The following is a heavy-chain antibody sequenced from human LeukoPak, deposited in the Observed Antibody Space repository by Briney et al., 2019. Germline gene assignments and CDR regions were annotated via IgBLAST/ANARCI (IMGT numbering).Heavy chain of an antibody. CDR3: ARHILIAAAGTQTPDHDAFDI. CDR2: IYTSGST. V-gene: IGHV4-4*09. D-gene: IGHD6-13*01. CDR1: GGSISSYY. Sequence: SETLSLTCTVSGGSISSYYWSWIRQPPGKGLEWIGYIYTSGSTNYNPSLKSRVTISVDTSKNQFSLKLSSVTAADTAVYYCARHILIAAAGTQTPDHDAFDIWGQGTMVIVSS. J-gene: IGHJ3*02.